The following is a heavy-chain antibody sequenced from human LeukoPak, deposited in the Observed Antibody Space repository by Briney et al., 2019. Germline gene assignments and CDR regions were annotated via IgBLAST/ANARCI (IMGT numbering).Heavy chain of an antibody. J-gene: IGHJ4*02. V-gene: IGHV4-61*02. Sequence: PSQTLSLTCSVSGASINSDDYYWSWVRQPAGKGLEWIGRIYTSGSTDYNPSLKSRVTISVDTSKNQFSLRLSSVTAADTAVYYCVRQSDYWGQGTLVTVSS. CDR2: IYTSGST. CDR1: GASINSDDYY. CDR3: VRQSDY.